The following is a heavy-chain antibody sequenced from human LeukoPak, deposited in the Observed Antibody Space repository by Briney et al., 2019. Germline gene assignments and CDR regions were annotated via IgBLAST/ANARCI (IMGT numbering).Heavy chain of an antibody. CDR2: IYYSGST. CDR3: ARAKDSSSWSPGNWFDP. Sequence: SETLSLTCAVSGGSISSSNWWSWVRPPPGKGLEWIGEIYYSGSTNYNPSLKSRVTISIDKSENQFSLKLSSVTAADTAVYYCARAKDSSSWSPGNWFDPWGQGTLVIVSS. J-gene: IGHJ5*02. V-gene: IGHV4-4*02. CDR1: GGSISSSNW. D-gene: IGHD6-13*01.